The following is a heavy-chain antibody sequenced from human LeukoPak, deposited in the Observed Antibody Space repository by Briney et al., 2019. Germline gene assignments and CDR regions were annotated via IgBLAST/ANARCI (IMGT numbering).Heavy chain of an antibody. CDR3: ARGPGYSSGWSTGMPKGWFDP. Sequence: ASVKVSCKTSGYTFTSYDINWVRQATGQGLEWMGWMNPNSGNTGYAQKFQGRVTMTRNTPINTAYMELSSLRSEDTAVYYCARGPGYSSGWSTGMPKGWFDPWGQGTLVTVSS. J-gene: IGHJ5*02. CDR2: MNPNSGNT. V-gene: IGHV1-8*01. D-gene: IGHD6-19*01. CDR1: GYTFTSYD.